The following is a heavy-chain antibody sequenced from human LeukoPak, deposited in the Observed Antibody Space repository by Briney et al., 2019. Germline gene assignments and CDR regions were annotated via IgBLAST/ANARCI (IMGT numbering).Heavy chain of an antibody. CDR1: GFTFSSYW. CDR3: ARIGRDYGDYFDS. J-gene: IGHJ4*02. V-gene: IGHV3-7*05. D-gene: IGHD4-17*01. CDR2: IKQDGSEK. Sequence: GGSLRLSCAASGFTFSSYWMNWVRQAPGKGLEWVANIKQDGSEKYYVDSAKGRFTISRDNAKNSLYLQMNNLRAEDTAVYYCARIGRDYGDYFDSWGQGTLVTVSS.